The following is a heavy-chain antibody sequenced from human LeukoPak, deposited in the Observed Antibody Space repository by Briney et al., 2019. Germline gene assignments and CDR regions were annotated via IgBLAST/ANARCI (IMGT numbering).Heavy chain of an antibody. CDR2: VDPEDGET. Sequence: GASVKVSCKVSGYTFTDYYMHWVQQAPGKGLEWMGLVDPEDGETIYAEKFQGRVTITADTSTDTAYMELSNLRSEDTAVYYCATLVVVPAANWFDPWGQGTLVTVSS. D-gene: IGHD2-2*01. CDR3: ATLVVVPAANWFDP. CDR1: GYTFTDYY. V-gene: IGHV1-69-2*01. J-gene: IGHJ5*02.